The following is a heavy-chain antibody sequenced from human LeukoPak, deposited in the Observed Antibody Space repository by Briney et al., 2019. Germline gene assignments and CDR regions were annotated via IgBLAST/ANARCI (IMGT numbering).Heavy chain of an antibody. D-gene: IGHD6-13*01. J-gene: IGHJ3*02. CDR1: GGSISSYC. CDR2: IYYSGST. Sequence: SETLSLTCTVSGGSISSYCWSWIRQPPGKGLEWIGYIYYSGSTNYNPSLKSRVTISVDTSKNQFSLKLSSVTAADTAVYYCARYSSSWWGAFDIWGQGTMVTVSS. CDR3: ARYSSSWWGAFDI. V-gene: IGHV4-59*01.